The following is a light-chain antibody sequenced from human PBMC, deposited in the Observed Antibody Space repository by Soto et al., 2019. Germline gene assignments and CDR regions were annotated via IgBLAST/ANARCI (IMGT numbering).Light chain of an antibody. Sequence: QSVLTQPPSASGTPGQRVIISCSGSNSNIGTYTVNWYQQLPGTAPKLLIYTDYQRPSGVPDRFSGSRSGTSASLAISGLQSEDEADYNCASWDDSLSGGVFGGGTQLTVL. CDR3: ASWDDSLSGGV. CDR1: NSNIGTYT. J-gene: IGLJ3*02. V-gene: IGLV1-44*01. CDR2: TDY.